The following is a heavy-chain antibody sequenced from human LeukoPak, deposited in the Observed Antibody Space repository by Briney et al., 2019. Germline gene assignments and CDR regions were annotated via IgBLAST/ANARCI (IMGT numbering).Heavy chain of an antibody. J-gene: IGHJ4*02. D-gene: IGHD1-26*01. CDR1: GGSISSSSYY. V-gene: IGHV4-39*07. CDR2: IYYSGST. CDR3: ARAWGSYPY. Sequence: SETLSLTCTVSGGSISSSSYYWGWIRQPSGKGREWIGSIYYSGSTYYNPSLKSRVTISVDTSKNQFSLKLSSVTAADTAVYYCARAWGSYPYWGQGTLVTVSS.